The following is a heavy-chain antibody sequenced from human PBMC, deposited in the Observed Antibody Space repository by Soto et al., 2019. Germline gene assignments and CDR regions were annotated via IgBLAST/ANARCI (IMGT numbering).Heavy chain of an antibody. CDR3: AKEGGSLTWYYGMDV. J-gene: IGHJ6*02. V-gene: IGHV3-30*18. CDR2: ISYDGSNK. CDR1: GFTFSSYG. D-gene: IGHD3-16*01. Sequence: PGGSLRLSCAASGFTFSSYGMHWVRQAPGKGLEWVAVISYDGSNKYYADSVKGRFTISRDNSKNTLYLQMNSLRAEDTAVYYCAKEGGSLTWYYGMDVWGQGTTVTVSS.